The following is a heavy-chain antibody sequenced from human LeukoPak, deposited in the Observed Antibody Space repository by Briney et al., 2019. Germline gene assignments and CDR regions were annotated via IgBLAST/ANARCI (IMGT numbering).Heavy chain of an antibody. J-gene: IGHJ6*02. V-gene: IGHV3-30*03. CDR1: GFTFNSYG. Sequence: GGSLRLSCAASGFTFNSYGMHWVRQAPGKGLEWVAVISYDGNNKNCADSVKGRFTISRDNSKNTLYLQMNSLRAEDTAVYYCARDNSGMDVWGQGTTVTISS. D-gene: IGHD4-23*01. CDR3: ARDNSGMDV. CDR2: ISYDGNNK.